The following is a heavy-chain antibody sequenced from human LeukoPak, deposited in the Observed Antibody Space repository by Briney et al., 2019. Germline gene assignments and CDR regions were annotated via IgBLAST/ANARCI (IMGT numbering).Heavy chain of an antibody. CDR3: ARAPAPNLFPP. CDR2: IYYSGST. Sequence: SETLSLTCTVSGGSISSSSYYWGWIRQPPGKGLEWIGSIYYSGSTYYNPSLKSRVTISVDTSKNQFSLKLSSVTAADTAVYSWARAPAPNLFPPWGKEPLVPVSS. CDR1: GGSISSSSYY. V-gene: IGHV4-39*07. J-gene: IGHJ5*02.